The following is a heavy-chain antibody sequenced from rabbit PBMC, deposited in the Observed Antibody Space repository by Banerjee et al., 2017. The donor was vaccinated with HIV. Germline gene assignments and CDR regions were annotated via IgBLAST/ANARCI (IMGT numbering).Heavy chain of an antibody. CDR3: ARDLAGVIGWNFGL. D-gene: IGHD4-1*01. J-gene: IGHJ3*01. V-gene: IGHV1S40*01. CDR1: GIDFSGYYY. CDR2: IYAGRSGST. Sequence: QSLEESGGDLVKPGASLTLTCTASGIDFSGYYYVCWVRQAPGKGLEWIACIYAGRSGSTYYASWAKGRFTISKTSSTTVTLQMTSLTAADTATYLCARDLAGVIGWNFGLWGQGTLVTVS.